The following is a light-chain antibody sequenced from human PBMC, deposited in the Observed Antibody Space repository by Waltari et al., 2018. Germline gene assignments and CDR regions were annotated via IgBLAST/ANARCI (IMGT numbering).Light chain of an antibody. V-gene: IGKV3-20*01. J-gene: IGKJ1*01. Sequence: EIVLTQSPGTLSLSPGERATLSCWASQSVGRSLAWYQQKRGQAPRLLIYGASTGASGIPDRLSGSGSGTDFSLTSSRLEPEDFAVYYCQHYVRLPVTFGQGTKVEIK. CDR2: GAS. CDR3: QHYVRLPVT. CDR1: QSVGRS.